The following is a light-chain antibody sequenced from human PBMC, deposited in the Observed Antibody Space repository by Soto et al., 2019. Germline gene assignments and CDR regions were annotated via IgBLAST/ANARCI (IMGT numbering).Light chain of an antibody. Sequence: QSVLTQPPSVSAAPVQKVTISCSGSSSNIGNNYVSWYQQLPGTAPKLLIYDNNKRPSGIPDRSSGSKSGTSATLGITGLQTGDEADYYCGTWDSRLRAYVFGTGTKLTVL. V-gene: IGLV1-51*01. CDR2: DNN. J-gene: IGLJ1*01. CDR1: SSNIGNNY. CDR3: GTWDSRLRAYV.